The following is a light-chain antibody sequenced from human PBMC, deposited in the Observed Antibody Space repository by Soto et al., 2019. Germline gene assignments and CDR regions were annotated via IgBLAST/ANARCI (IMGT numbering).Light chain of an antibody. CDR3: QQSYNNPRT. Sequence: DIQMTQSPSSLSASVGDRVTITCRASQSISSYLNWYQQKPGQAPKLLIYAASSLQSGVPSRFSGSGSGTDFTLTISSLQPEDFATYYCQQSYNNPRTFGQGTKVEIK. J-gene: IGKJ1*01. V-gene: IGKV1-39*01. CDR2: AAS. CDR1: QSISSY.